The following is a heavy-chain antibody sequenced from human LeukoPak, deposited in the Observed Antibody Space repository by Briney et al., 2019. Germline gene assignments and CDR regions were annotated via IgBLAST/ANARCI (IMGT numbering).Heavy chain of an antibody. J-gene: IGHJ5*02. CDR2: IKQDGSEQ. D-gene: IGHD3-10*01. Sequence: GGSLRLSCAASGFTFTTYWMGWVREAPGKGLEWVANIKQDGSEQYYVDSVKGRFTISRENAKHSLSLQMNSLRAEDTAVYYCARARMYYFGRETYFWFDPWGQGTLVTVSS. V-gene: IGHV3-7*01. CDR3: ARARMYYFGRETYFWFDP. CDR1: GFTFTTYW.